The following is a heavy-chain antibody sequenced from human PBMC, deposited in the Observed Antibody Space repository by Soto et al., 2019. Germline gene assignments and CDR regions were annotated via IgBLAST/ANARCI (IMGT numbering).Heavy chain of an antibody. CDR1: GFTYGAYA. Sequence: LQSGGGLVQPGGSLRLSCAGSGFTYGAYAMSWVRQAPGKGLEWVSSISGSGGNTFYADSVKGRFTISRDNSKNTRYRKMNGLRAGDTALFYGAKDPPGRHFKVVTALNGWGQEPWSPSPQ. CDR3: AKDPPGRHFKVVTALNG. D-gene: IGHD2-21*02. V-gene: IGHV3-23*01. J-gene: IGHJ4*01. CDR2: ISGSGGNT.